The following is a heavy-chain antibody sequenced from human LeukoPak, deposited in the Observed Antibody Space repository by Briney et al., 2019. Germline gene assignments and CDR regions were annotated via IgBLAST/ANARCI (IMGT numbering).Heavy chain of an antibody. V-gene: IGHV3-7*01. CDR1: GFTFSNYW. CDR2: IEQDGSEK. D-gene: IGHD5-18*01. Sequence: GGSLRLSCAASGFTFSNYWMSWVRQAPGKGLEWVANIEQDGSEKYYVDSVKGRFTISRDNAKNSLSLQMDSLRAEDTAVYYCARVYSYGVYWGQGTLVTVSS. CDR3: ARVYSYGVY. J-gene: IGHJ4*02.